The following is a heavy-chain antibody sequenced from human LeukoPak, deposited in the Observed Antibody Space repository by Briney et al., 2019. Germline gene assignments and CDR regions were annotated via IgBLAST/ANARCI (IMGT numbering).Heavy chain of an antibody. CDR1: GYTFTDYH. CDR3: ARPYDISASYYDY. Sequence: ASVKVSCKSSGYTFTDYHIHWVRQAPGQGLEWVGITYPVGDFTNSAQKFQGRVTMTRDTSTSTVYTELNSLRSEYTAVYYCARPYDISASYYDYWGQGTLVTVSS. CDR2: TYPVGDFT. V-gene: IGHV1-46*01. D-gene: IGHD3-22*01. J-gene: IGHJ4*02.